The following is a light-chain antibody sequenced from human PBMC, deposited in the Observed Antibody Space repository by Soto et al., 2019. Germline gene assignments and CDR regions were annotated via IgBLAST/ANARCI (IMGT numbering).Light chain of an antibody. J-gene: IGKJ5*01. CDR1: QALVRSDGNTF. V-gene: IGKV2-30*02. CDR2: EVS. CDR3: MQGTLWPGT. Sequence: DVVVTQSPLSLPVTLGQPASISCRSSQALVRSDGNTFLSWFQQRPGQSPRRLIYEVSNRDSGVPDRFSGSGSGTDFTLKISGVEAEDVGVYYCMQGTLWPGTFGQGTRLEIK.